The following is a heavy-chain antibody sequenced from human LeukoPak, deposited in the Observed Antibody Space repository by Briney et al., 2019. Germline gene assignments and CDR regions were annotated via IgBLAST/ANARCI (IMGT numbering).Heavy chain of an antibody. D-gene: IGHD3-9*01. Sequence: PSETLSLTCSVSGGSISSGNSYWTWIRQRPGKGLEWIGYIYYTGSTYYNPSLKSRLTISVDTSKNQFSLKLSSMTAAGTAVYYCARAVGYDILTGYNRGWFFDLWGRGTLVTVSS. CDR2: IYYTGST. J-gene: IGHJ2*01. CDR1: GGSISSGNSY. V-gene: IGHV4-31*03. CDR3: ARAVGYDILTGYNRGWFFDL.